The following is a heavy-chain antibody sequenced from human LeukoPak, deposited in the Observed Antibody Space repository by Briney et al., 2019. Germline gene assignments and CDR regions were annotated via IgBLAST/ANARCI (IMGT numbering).Heavy chain of an antibody. Sequence: GGSLRLSCAASGFTFSSNYMSWVRQAPGKGLESVSVIYSGGNTHYADSLKGRLTISRDSSKNTLYLQMNGLRAEDTAVYYCAREFCSTATCYADDWGQGTLVTVSS. CDR1: GFTFSSNY. CDR2: IYSGGNT. V-gene: IGHV3-66*01. J-gene: IGHJ4*02. D-gene: IGHD2-2*01. CDR3: AREFCSTATCYADD.